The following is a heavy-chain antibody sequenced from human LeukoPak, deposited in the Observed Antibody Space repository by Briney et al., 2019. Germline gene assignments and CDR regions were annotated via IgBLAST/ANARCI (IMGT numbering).Heavy chain of an antibody. CDR3: VGTSGGWRHFDC. D-gene: IGHD6-19*01. CDR2: IYYSGST. J-gene: IGHJ4*02. Sequence: SETLSLTCTVSGGSISSYYWSWIRQPPGKGLEWIGYIYYSGSTNYNPSLKSRVTISVDTSKNQFSLNLSSVTAADTAVYYCVGTSGGWRHFDCWGQGTLVTVSS. CDR1: GGSISSYY. V-gene: IGHV4-59*08.